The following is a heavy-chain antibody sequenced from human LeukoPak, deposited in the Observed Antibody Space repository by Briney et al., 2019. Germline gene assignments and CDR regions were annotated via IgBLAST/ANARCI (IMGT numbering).Heavy chain of an antibody. Sequence: GSSVKVSCKASGGTFSSYTIGWVRQAPGQGLEWMGRIIPILGIANYAQKFQGRVTITADKSTSTAYMELSSLRSEDTAVYYCARDSSIAARDSYNWFDPWGQGTLVTVSS. V-gene: IGHV1-69*04. J-gene: IGHJ5*02. CDR3: ARDSSIAARDSYNWFDP. D-gene: IGHD6-6*01. CDR1: GGTFSSYT. CDR2: IIPILGIA.